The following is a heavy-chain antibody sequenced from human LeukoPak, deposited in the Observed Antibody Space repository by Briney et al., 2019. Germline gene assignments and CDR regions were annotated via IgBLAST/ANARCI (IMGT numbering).Heavy chain of an antibody. CDR3: TATMATIGGDYYFDY. CDR1: GFTFSNAW. V-gene: IGHV3-15*01. Sequence: GGSLRLSCAASGFTFSNAWMSWVRQAPGKGLEWVGRIKSKTDGGTTDYAAPVKGRFTISRDDSKNTLYLQMNSLKTEDTAVYYCTATMATIGGDYYFDYWGQGTLVTVSS. CDR2: IKSKTDGGTT. J-gene: IGHJ4*02. D-gene: IGHD5-12*01.